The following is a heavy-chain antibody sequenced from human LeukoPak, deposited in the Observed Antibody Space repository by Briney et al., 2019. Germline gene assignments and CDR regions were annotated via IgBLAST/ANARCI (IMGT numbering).Heavy chain of an antibody. Sequence: PGGSLRLSCAASGFTFSSYGMHWVRQAPGKGLEWVAVISYDGSNKYYADSVKGRFTISRDNSKNTLYLQMNSLRAEDTAVYYCAKDREGANGMDVWGQGTTVTVFS. CDR3: AKDREGANGMDV. V-gene: IGHV3-30*18. D-gene: IGHD1-26*01. J-gene: IGHJ6*02. CDR2: ISYDGSNK. CDR1: GFTFSSYG.